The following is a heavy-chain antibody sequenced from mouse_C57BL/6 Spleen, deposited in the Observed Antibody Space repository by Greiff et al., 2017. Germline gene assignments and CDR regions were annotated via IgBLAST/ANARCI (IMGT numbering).Heavy chain of an antibody. CDR3: ATGPYYFDY. V-gene: IGHV3-1*01. CDR1: GYSITSGYD. CDR2: ISYSGST. J-gene: IGHJ2*01. Sequence: DVQLQESGPGMVKPSQSLSLTCTVTGYSITSGYDWHWIRHFPGNKLEWMGYISYSGSTNYNPSLKSRISITHDTSKNHFFLKLNSVTTEDTATYYCATGPYYFDYWGQGTTLTVSS.